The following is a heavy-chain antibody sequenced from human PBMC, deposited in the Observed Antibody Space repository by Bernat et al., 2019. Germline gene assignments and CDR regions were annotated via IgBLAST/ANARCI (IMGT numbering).Heavy chain of an antibody. V-gene: IGHV3-7*03. CDR2: IKQDGSVQ. CDR1: GFSFSGIW. Sequence: EVQLVESGGALVQPGGSLRLSCVGSGFSFSGIWMTWVRQAPGKGLEWVANIKQDGSVQHYVDSVKGRFIISRDNTKNSLFLQMNSLRVDDTAVYYCARGCGPENWGQGTLVTVSS. D-gene: IGHD2-21*01. CDR3: ARGCGPEN. J-gene: IGHJ1*01.